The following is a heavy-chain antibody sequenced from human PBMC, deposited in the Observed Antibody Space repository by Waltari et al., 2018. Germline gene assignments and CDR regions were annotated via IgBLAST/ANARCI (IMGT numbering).Heavy chain of an antibody. J-gene: IGHJ4*02. CDR3: ARGGAKYCSGGSCPRHYFDY. D-gene: IGHD2-15*01. CDR2: MNPNSGNT. V-gene: IGHV1-8*01. CDR1: GYTFTSYD. Sequence: GYTFTSYDINWVRQATGQGLEWMGWMNPNSGNTGYAQKFQGRVTMTRNTSISTAYMELSSLRSEDTAVYYCARGGAKYCSGGSCPRHYFDYWGQGTLVTVSS.